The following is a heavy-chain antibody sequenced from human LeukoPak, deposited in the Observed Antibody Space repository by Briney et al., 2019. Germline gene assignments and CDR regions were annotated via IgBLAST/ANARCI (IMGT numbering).Heavy chain of an antibody. Sequence: PSETLSLTCAVYGGSFSGYYWSWIRQPPGKGLEWIGEINHSGSTNYNPSLKSRVTISVDTYKKQSSLKLSSVTAADTAVYYCARRGSLTNWGIVMSWYFDLWGRGTLVTVSS. CDR1: GGSFSGYY. CDR2: INHSGST. V-gene: IGHV4-34*01. D-gene: IGHD7-27*01. J-gene: IGHJ2*01. CDR3: ARRGSLTNWGIVMSWYFDL.